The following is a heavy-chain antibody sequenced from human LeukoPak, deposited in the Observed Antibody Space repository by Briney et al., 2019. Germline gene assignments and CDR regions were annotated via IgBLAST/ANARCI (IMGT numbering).Heavy chain of an antibody. J-gene: IGHJ4*02. CDR2: ISSRGSSI. CDR3: ASYGSVSFFEY. CDR1: GFTVSSYE. D-gene: IGHD3-10*01. Sequence: GGSLRLSCAVSGFTVSSYEMNWVRQAPGKGLEWVSYISSRGSSIFYADSVKGRFTISRDNAKNSLYLQMNSLRAEDTAVYYCASYGSVSFFEYWGQGTLVTVSS. V-gene: IGHV3-48*03.